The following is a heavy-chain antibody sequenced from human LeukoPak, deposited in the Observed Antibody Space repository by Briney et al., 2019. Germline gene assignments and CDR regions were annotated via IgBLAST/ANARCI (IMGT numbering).Heavy chain of an antibody. CDR2: ISDGGGTT. J-gene: IGHJ4*02. V-gene: IGHV3-23*01. CDR1: GFTFSSYA. D-gene: IGHD1-26*01. Sequence: GGSLRLSFAASGFTFSSYAMSWVRQAPGKGLEWVSTISDGGGTTYYADSVKGRFTISRGNSKNTLYLQLNSLRADDTAVYYCAKARGLRIVGAHFDYWGQGALVTVSS. CDR3: AKARGLRIVGAHFDY.